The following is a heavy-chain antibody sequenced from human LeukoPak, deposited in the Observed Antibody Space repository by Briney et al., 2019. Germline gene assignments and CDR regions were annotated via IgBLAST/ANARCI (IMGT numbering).Heavy chain of an antibody. D-gene: IGHD2-15*01. CDR1: GFTFSSYG. CDR3: AKGKGIYYFDY. CDR2: IWCDGSNK. V-gene: IGHV3-33*06. J-gene: IGHJ4*02. Sequence: PGRSLRLSCAASGFTFSSYGMHWVRQAPGKGLEWVAVIWCDGSNKYYADSVKGRFTISRDNSKNTLYLQMNSLRAEDTAVYYCAKGKGIYYFDYWGQGTLVTVSS.